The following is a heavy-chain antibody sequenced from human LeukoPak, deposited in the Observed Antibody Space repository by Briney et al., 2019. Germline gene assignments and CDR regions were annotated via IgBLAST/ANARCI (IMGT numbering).Heavy chain of an antibody. CDR3: ATSGGTWYSSGWYLGFDY. V-gene: IGHV1-24*01. J-gene: IGHJ4*02. CDR2: FDPEDGET. CDR1: GCTLTELS. D-gene: IGHD6-19*01. Sequence: ASVKVSCKVSGCTLTELSMHWVRQAPGKGLEWMGGFDPEDGETIYAQKFQGRVTMTEDTSTDTAYMELSSLRSEDTAVYYCATSGGTWYSSGWYLGFDYWGQGTLVTVSS.